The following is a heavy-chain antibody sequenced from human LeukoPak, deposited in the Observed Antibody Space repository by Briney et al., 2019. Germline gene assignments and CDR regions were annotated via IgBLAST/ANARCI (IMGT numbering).Heavy chain of an antibody. CDR3: ARAPGYYGDY. Sequence: ASVKVSCKASGYIFTSYGISWVRQAPGQGLEWMGWVSTYNGNTNYAQKLQGRVTLTTDTSSSTAYMELRSLRSDDTAVYYCARAPGYYGDYWGQGTLVTVSS. V-gene: IGHV1-18*01. J-gene: IGHJ4*02. D-gene: IGHD3-10*01. CDR1: GYIFTSYG. CDR2: VSTYNGNT.